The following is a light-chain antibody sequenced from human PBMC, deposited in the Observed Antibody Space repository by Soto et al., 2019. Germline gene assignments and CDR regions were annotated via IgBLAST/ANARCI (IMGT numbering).Light chain of an antibody. Sequence: EIVLTQSPGTLSLSPGERATLSCRASQSVSSSYLAWYQQKPGQAPWLLIYGASSRATGIPDRFSGSGSGTDFTLPISRLEPEGFAVYYCQQYGSSPMVTFGPGTKVDLK. V-gene: IGKV3-20*01. CDR2: GAS. CDR1: QSVSSSY. CDR3: QQYGSSPMVT. J-gene: IGKJ3*01.